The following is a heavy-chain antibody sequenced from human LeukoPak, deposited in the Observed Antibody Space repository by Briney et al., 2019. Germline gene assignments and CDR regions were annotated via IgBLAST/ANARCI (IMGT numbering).Heavy chain of an antibody. D-gene: IGHD3-22*01. Sequence: PGGSLRLSCAASGFTFSSYPMSWVRQAPGKGLEWVSAISGSGGSTYYADSVKGRFTISRDNSKNTLYLQMNSLRAEDTAVYYCAKWQPDSSGYSVFDYWGQGTLVTVSS. CDR2: ISGSGGST. J-gene: IGHJ4*02. CDR3: AKWQPDSSGYSVFDY. CDR1: GFTFSSYP. V-gene: IGHV3-23*01.